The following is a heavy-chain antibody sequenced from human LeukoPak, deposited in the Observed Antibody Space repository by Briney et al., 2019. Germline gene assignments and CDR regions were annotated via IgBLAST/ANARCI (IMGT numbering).Heavy chain of an antibody. CDR3: ASLGTMVRGVIPERNRAAFDI. CDR1: GFTFSSYW. D-gene: IGHD3-10*01. V-gene: IGHV3-74*01. CDR2: ISSDGSST. J-gene: IGHJ3*02. Sequence: GGSLRLSCAASGFTFSSYWMHWVRQAPGKGLVWVSRISSDGSSTTYADSVKGRFTISRDNSKNTLYLQMNSLRAEDTAVYYCASLGTMVRGVIPERNRAAFDIWGQGTMVTVSS.